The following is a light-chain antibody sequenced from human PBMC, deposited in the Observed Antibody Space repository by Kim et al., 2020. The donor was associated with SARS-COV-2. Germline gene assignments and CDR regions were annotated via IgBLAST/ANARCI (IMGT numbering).Light chain of an antibody. CDR3: STRDSSGNHWV. J-gene: IGLJ3*02. CDR1: SLRSYY. Sequence: SSELTQDPAVSVALGQTVRITCQGDSLRSYYASWYQQKPGQSPVLLIYGKNNRPSGIPDRFSGSSSGNTASLTITGAQAEDEADYYCSTRDSSGNHWVFGGGTKLTVL. CDR2: GKN. V-gene: IGLV3-19*01.